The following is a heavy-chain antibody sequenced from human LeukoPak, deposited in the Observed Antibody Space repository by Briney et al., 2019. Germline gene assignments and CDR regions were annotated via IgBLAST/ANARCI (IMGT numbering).Heavy chain of an antibody. Sequence: GGSPRLSCAASGFTSSSYGMHWVRQAPGKGLEWVAFIRYDGSNKYYADSVKGRFTISRDNSKNTLYLQMNSLRAEDTAVYYCAKDLKGIAAAGTDWFDPWGQGTLVTVSS. CDR2: IRYDGSNK. V-gene: IGHV3-30*02. CDR1: GFTSSSYG. J-gene: IGHJ5*02. D-gene: IGHD6-13*01. CDR3: AKDLKGIAAAGTDWFDP.